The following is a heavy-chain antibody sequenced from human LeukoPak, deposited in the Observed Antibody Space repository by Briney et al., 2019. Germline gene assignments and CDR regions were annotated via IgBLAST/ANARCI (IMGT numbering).Heavy chain of an antibody. V-gene: IGHV3-15*01. D-gene: IGHD1-26*01. J-gene: IGHJ4*02. CDR1: GFTFSNAW. CDR2: IRSKTDGGTT. CDR3: TTEVQRVGATTLFDY. Sequence: GGSLRLSCAASGFTFSNAWMSWVRQAPGKGLEWVGRIRSKTDGGTTDYAAPVKGRFTISRDDSKNTLYLQMNSLKTEDTAVYYCTTEVQRVGATTLFDYWGQGTLVTVSS.